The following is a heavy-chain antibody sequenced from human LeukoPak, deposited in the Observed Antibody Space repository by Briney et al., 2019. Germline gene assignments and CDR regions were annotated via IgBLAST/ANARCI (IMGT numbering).Heavy chain of an antibody. J-gene: IGHJ5*02. CDR2: IFQSGST. CDR1: GGSNISYY. CDR3: ARVNYYDRSARFDP. D-gene: IGHD3-22*01. Sequence: SETLSLTCICSGGSNISYYWSWIGQPPGKGVDWMGYIFQSGSTNYNPALKSRVTISVDTSKNPFSLKLSSVTAADTAVYYCARVNYYDRSARFDPWGQGTLVTVSS. V-gene: IGHV4-59*01.